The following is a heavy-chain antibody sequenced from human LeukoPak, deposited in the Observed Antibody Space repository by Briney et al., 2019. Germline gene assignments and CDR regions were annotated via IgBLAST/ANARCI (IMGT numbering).Heavy chain of an antibody. CDR2: MNQDGSEK. J-gene: IGHJ4*02. D-gene: IGHD1-26*01. V-gene: IGHV3-7*01. Sequence: GGSLRLSCAASGFTFSSYWMGWVRQAPGKGLEWVANMNQDGSEKHYVDSVGGRFTISRDNAKNSLYLQMNSRRAEDTAVYYCARDQESSGWGYWGQGTLVTVSS. CDR1: GFTFSSYW. CDR3: ARDQESSGWGY.